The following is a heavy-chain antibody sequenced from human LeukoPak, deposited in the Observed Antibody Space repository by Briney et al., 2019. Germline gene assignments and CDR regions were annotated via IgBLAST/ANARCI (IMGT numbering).Heavy chain of an antibody. J-gene: IGHJ6*03. Sequence: SETLSLTWTVAGGSISSYYWSWIRQPPGRGLEWIGYIYYSGSTNYNPSLKSRVTISVDTSKNQFSLKLSSVTAADTAVYYCARRGMEQPLYYYYYYMDVWGKGTTVTVSS. CDR1: GGSISSYY. CDR2: IYYSGST. D-gene: IGHD6-13*01. CDR3: ARRGMEQPLYYYYYYMDV. V-gene: IGHV4-59*01.